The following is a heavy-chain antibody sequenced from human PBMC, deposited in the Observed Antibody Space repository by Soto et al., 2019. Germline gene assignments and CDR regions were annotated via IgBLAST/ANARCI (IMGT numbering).Heavy chain of an antibody. CDR3: ARRRKNFGAVPYSLPWFDP. Sequence: GASVKVSCKASGYTFTGYYMHWVRQAPGQGLEWMGWINPNSGGTNYAQKFQGRVTMTRDTSISTAYMELSRLRSDDTAVYYCARRRKNFGAVPYSLPWFDPWGQGTLVTVSS. CDR1: GYTFTGYY. CDR2: INPNSGGT. V-gene: IGHV1-2*02. J-gene: IGHJ5*02. D-gene: IGHD3-3*01.